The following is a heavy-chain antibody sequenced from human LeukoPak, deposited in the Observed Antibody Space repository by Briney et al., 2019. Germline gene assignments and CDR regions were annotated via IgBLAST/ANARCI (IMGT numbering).Heavy chain of an antibody. J-gene: IGHJ4*02. D-gene: IGHD2-2*01. CDR2: IYSGGST. CDR3: ARAQLFDY. CDR1: GFTVSDYY. Sequence: GGSLRLSCAASGFTVSDYYMSWIRQAPGKGLEWVSVIYSGGSTYYADSVKGRFTISRHNSKNTLYLQMNSLRAEDTAVYYCARAQLFDYWGQGTLVTVSS. V-gene: IGHV3-53*04.